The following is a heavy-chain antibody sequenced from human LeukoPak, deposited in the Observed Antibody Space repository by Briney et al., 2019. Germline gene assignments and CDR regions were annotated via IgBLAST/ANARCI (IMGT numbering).Heavy chain of an antibody. CDR3: ARPYYYDSRIDP. J-gene: IGHJ5*02. CDR2: MYYSGST. D-gene: IGHD3-22*01. Sequence: PSETLSLTCTVSGGSISSGDYYWSWIRQPPGKGLKWIAYMYYSGSTYYNPSLKSRVTMSADTSKNQLSLKLSSVTAADTAVYYCARPYYYDSRIDPWGQGILVTVSS. V-gene: IGHV4-30-4*01. CDR1: GGSISSGDYY.